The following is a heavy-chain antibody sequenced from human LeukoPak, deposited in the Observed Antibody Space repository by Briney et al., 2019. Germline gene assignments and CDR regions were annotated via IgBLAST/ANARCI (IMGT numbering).Heavy chain of an antibody. J-gene: IGHJ4*02. Sequence: GGSLRLSCAASGFTFRSYGMHWVRQAPGKGLEWVAVISYDGSNKYYADSVKGRFTISRDNSKNTLYLQMNSLRGEDTAVYYCAKETPTYREFDYWGQGTLVTVSS. CDR3: AKETPTYREFDY. CDR2: ISYDGSNK. CDR1: GFTFRSYG. D-gene: IGHD2/OR15-2a*01. V-gene: IGHV3-30*18.